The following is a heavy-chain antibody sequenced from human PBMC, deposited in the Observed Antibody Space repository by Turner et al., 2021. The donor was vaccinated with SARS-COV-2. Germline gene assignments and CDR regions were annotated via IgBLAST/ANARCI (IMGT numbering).Heavy chain of an antibody. J-gene: IGHJ4*02. CDR3: AKSQGLYCSGGSCYSAVFDY. CDR2: ISYDGSNK. D-gene: IGHD2-15*01. V-gene: IGHV3-30*18. Sequence: QVQLVESGGGVVQPGRSLRISCASSGFTIRSYGMHWVRQAPGKGLEWVAVISYDGSNKYYADSVKGRFTISRDNSKNTLYLQMNSLRAEDTAVYYCAKSQGLYCSGGSCYSAVFDYWGQGTLVTVSS. CDR1: GFTIRSYG.